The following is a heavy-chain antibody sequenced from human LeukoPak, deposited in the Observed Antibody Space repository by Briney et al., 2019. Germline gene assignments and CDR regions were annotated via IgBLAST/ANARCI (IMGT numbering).Heavy chain of an antibody. V-gene: IGHV3-11*04. CDR2: ISSSGSTI. CDR1: GFTFSDYY. CDR3: AEGGLQTRNWYFAL. J-gene: IGHJ2*01. D-gene: IGHD5-18*01. Sequence: GGSLRLSCAASGFTFSDYYMSWIRQAPGKGLEWVSYISSSGSTIYYADSVKGRFTISRDNAKNSLYLQMNSLRTEDTAVYYCAEGGLQTRNWYFALWGRGTLVTVSS.